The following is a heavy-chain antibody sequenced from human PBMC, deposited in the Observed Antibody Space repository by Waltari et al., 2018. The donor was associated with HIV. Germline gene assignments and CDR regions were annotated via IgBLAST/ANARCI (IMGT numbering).Heavy chain of an antibody. V-gene: IGHV4-38-2*01. D-gene: IGHD6-13*01. CDR1: GYSISSGYY. J-gene: IGHJ2*01. Sequence: QVQLQESGPGLVKPSETLSLTCAVSGYSISSGYYWGWIRQPPGKGLEWIGGIYHSGSTYYNPSLKSRVTISVDTSKNQFSLKLSSVTAADTAVYYCARPSRAYSSSWFYWYFDLWGRGTLVTVSS. CDR2: IYHSGST. CDR3: ARPSRAYSSSWFYWYFDL.